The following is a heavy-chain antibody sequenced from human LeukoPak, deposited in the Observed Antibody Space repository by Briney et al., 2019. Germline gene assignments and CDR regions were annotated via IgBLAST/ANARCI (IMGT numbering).Heavy chain of an antibody. D-gene: IGHD3-9*01. Sequence: SETLSLTCTVSGGSISSYYWSWIRQPPGKGLEWIGYIYYSGSTNYNPSLKSRVTISVDTSKNQFSLKLSSVTAADTAVYYCATSRGVLRYFDWLPGGMDVWGKGTTVTVSS. J-gene: IGHJ6*04. CDR3: ATSRGVLRYFDWLPGGMDV. CDR2: IYYSGST. V-gene: IGHV4-59*12. CDR1: GGSISSYY.